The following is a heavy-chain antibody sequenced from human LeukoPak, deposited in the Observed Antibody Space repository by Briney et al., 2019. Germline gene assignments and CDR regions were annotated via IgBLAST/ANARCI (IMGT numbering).Heavy chain of an antibody. CDR1: GFTFTSSA. CDR3: AAVYYFYGMDV. V-gene: IGHV1-58*02. J-gene: IGHJ6*02. D-gene: IGHD2-8*01. Sequence: ASVKVSCTASGFTFTSSAMQWVRQARGQRLEWIGWIVVGSGNTKYAQKLQERVTITRDMSTSTAYMELSSLRSEDTSVYYCAAVYYFYGMDVWGQGTTVTVSS. CDR2: IVVGSGNT.